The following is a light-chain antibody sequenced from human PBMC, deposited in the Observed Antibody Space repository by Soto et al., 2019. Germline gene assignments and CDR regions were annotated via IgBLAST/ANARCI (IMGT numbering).Light chain of an antibody. Sequence: DVEMTQSPSTLSASLGDRATISCRASQSVNNTLAWYHQKPGKAPKLLIFRASTLTSGVPARFSGGGSGTDFTLTVSSLQPDDFGTYYCQHYTSYSAAFGQGTKVDIK. J-gene: IGKJ1*01. CDR1: QSVNNT. V-gene: IGKV1-5*03. CDR2: RAS. CDR3: QHYTSYSAA.